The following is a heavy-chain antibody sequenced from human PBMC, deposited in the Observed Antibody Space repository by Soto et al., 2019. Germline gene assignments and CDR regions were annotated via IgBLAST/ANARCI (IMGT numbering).Heavy chain of an antibody. J-gene: IGHJ4*02. D-gene: IGHD1-20*01. CDR2: ISYDGSNK. CDR1: GFTFSSYG. CDR3: AKEFNWNYFDY. V-gene: IGHV3-30*18. Sequence: PGGSLRLSCAASGFTFSSYGMHWVRQAPGKGLEWVAVISYDGSNKYYADSVKGRFTISRDNSKNTLYLQMNSLRAEDTAVYYCAKEFNWNYFDYWGQGTLVTVSS.